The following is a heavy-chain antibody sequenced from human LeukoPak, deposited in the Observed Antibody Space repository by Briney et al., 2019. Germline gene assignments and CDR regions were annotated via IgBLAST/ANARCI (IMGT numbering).Heavy chain of an antibody. V-gene: IGHV4-4*02. CDR2: VHHSGTT. Sequence: PSGTLSLTCAVSGDSISSSNWWSWVRQPPGKGLEWIGRVHHSGTTDYKTSLKGRVNISLDKSKNQFSLKLTSVTAADTAMYYCARLTPTSLPIYYYYMDIWGQGTLVTVSS. D-gene: IGHD5-12*01. CDR1: GDSISSSNW. J-gene: IGHJ4*02. CDR3: ARLTPTSLPIYYYYMDI.